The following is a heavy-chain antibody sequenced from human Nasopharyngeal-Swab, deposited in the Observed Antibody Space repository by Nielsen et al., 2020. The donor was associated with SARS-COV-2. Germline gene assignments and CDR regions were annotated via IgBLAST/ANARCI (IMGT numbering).Heavy chain of an antibody. V-gene: IGHV4-59*01. CDR2: IYYSGST. CDR1: GGSISSYY. Sequence: SEPLSLTFNVPGGSISSYYWSWIRQPPGKGLEWIGYIYYSGSTNYNPSLKSRVTISVDTSKNQFSLKLSTVTAADTAVYYCARDFGTYYDVWSGYPDAFDIWGQGTMVTVSS. D-gene: IGHD3-3*01. J-gene: IGHJ3*02. CDR3: ARDFGTYYDVWSGYPDAFDI.